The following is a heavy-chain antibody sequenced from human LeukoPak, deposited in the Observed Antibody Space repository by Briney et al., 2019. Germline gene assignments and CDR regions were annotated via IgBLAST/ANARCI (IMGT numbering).Heavy chain of an antibody. J-gene: IGHJ4*02. CDR1: GGSISSGSYY. CDR3: AGEGRGYYDSSGYEGAFDY. D-gene: IGHD3-22*01. Sequence: SETLSLTCTVSGGSISSGSYYWSWIRQPAGKGLEWIGRISTSGSTNYNPSLKSRVTISVDTSKNQFSLKLSSVTAADTAVYYCAGEGRGYYDSSGYEGAFDYWGQGTLVTVSS. V-gene: IGHV4-61*02. CDR2: ISTSGST.